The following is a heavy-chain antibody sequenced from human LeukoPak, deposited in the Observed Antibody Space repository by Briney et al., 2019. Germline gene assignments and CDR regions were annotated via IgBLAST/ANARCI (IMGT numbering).Heavy chain of an antibody. D-gene: IGHD4/OR15-4a*01. J-gene: IGHJ6*02. CDR1: GFTFSSFA. Sequence: GGSLRLSCAASGFTFSSFAMSWVRQAPGKGLEWVSVITPSDGSTYYSGSVRGRFAISRDNSKNTMYLQMNSLRAEDTAVYYCAKAQTMTMVATVFYYGMDVWGQGTTVIVSS. CDR3: AKAQTMTMVATVFYYGMDV. V-gene: IGHV3-23*01. CDR2: ITPSDGST.